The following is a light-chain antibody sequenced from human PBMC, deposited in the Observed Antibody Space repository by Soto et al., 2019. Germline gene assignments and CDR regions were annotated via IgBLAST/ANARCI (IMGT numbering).Light chain of an antibody. V-gene: IGKV3-11*01. CDR2: DAS. CDR3: QQRSNWPRYT. J-gene: IGKJ2*01. Sequence: EIVLTQSPATLSLSPGERATLSCRASQSVSSYLAWYQQKPGQAPRLLIYDASNRATGIPASFSGSGSGTVFPLTISILDPEYVAFYYCQQRSNWPRYTFGQGTKLEIK. CDR1: QSVSSY.